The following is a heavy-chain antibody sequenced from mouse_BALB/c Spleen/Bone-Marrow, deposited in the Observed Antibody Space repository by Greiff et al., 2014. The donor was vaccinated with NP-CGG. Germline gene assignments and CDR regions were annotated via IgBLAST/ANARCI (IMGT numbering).Heavy chain of an antibody. CDR2: INPNNGGT. D-gene: IGHD2-14*01. V-gene: IGHV1-18*01. Sequence: EVKLVESGPELVKPGASVKIPCKASGYTFTDYNMDWVKQSHGKSLEWIGDINPNNGGTIYNQKFKGKATLTVDKSSSTAYMELRSLTSEDTAVYYCARGYGGSLGYFDYWGQGTTLTVSS. CDR1: GYTFTDYN. CDR3: ARGYGGSLGYFDY. J-gene: IGHJ2*01.